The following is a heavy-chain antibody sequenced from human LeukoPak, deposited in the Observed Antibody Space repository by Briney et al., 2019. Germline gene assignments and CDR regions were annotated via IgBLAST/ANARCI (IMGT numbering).Heavy chain of an antibody. CDR2: INHSGST. CDR1: GGSFSGYY. V-gene: IGHV4-34*01. D-gene: IGHD3-10*01. CDR3: ARVGGSGSYGWFDP. Sequence: PSETLSLTCAVYGGSFSGYYWSWIRQPPGKGLEWIGEINHSGSTNYNPSLKSRVTISVDTSKNQFSLKLSSVTAADTAVYYCARVGGSGSYGWFDPWGQGTLVTVSS. J-gene: IGHJ5*02.